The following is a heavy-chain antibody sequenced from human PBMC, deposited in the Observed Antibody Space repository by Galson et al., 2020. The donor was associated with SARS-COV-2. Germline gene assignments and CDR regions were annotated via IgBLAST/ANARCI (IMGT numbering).Heavy chain of an antibody. CDR2: IKQDGSAK. CDR3: VGGGGWRFEN. Sequence: GGSLRLSCTSSGFPFSTYYMGWVRQAPGKGLEWVANIKQDGSAKNFMVSVKGRFTISIDNARRSLYLQMSSLRVDDTAVYYCVGGGGWRFENWGQGTLVTVSS. D-gene: IGHD6-19*01. J-gene: IGHJ4*02. V-gene: IGHV3-7*04. CDR1: GFPFSTYY.